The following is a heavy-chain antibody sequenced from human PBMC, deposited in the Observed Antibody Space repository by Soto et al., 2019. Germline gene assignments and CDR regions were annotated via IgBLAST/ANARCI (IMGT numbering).Heavy chain of an antibody. CDR3: ARDRSGYGSGRARHFDC. J-gene: IGHJ4*02. CDR2: IHYSGTT. V-gene: IGHV4-31*03. Sequence: TLSLTCTVSDASISGGGYYWSWIRQHPGKGLEWIGYIHYSGTTSYNPSLTSRLTISVDTSKNQFSLNLTSVTAADTAFYYCARDRSGYGSGRARHFDCGGPGTLVTVSS. CDR1: DASISGGGYY. D-gene: IGHD2-15*01.